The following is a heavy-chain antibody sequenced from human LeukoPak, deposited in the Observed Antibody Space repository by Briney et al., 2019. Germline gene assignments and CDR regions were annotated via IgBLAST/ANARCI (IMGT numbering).Heavy chain of an antibody. CDR3: ARDLTGYCSSTSCPRGDAFDI. J-gene: IGHJ3*02. Sequence: SETLSLTCTVSGGSISSSSYYWGWIRQPPGKGLEWIGSIYYSGSTYYNPSLKSRVTISVDTSKNRFSLKLSSVTAADTAVYYCARDLTGYCSSTSCPRGDAFDIWGQGTMVTVSS. D-gene: IGHD2-2*01. V-gene: IGHV4-39*07. CDR2: IYYSGST. CDR1: GGSISSSSYY.